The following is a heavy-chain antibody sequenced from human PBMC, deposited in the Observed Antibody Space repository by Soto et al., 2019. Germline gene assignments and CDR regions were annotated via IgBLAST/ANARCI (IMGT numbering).Heavy chain of an antibody. D-gene: IGHD3-3*01. Sequence: SVKVSCKASGGTFSSYAISWVRQAPGQGLEWMGGIIPIFGTANYAQKFQGRVTITADESTSTAHMELSSLRSEDTAVYYCARGQRITIFGVVPLGHYGMDVWGQGTTVTVSS. J-gene: IGHJ6*02. CDR2: IIPIFGTA. CDR1: GGTFSSYA. CDR3: ARGQRITIFGVVPLGHYGMDV. V-gene: IGHV1-69*13.